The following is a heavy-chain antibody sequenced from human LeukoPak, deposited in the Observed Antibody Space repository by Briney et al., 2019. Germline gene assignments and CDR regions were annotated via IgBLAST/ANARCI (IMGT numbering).Heavy chain of an antibody. V-gene: IGHV1-18*01. CDR3: ARDLMYYDSSGFDAFDI. CDR2: ISAYNGNT. J-gene: IGHJ3*02. CDR1: GYTFTSYG. Sequence: GASVKVSCKASGYTFTSYGISWVRQAPGQGLEWMGWISAYNGNTNYAQKLQGRVTMTTDTSTSTAYMELRSLRSDDTAVYYCARDLMYYDSSGFDAFDIWGQGTVVTVSS. D-gene: IGHD3-22*01.